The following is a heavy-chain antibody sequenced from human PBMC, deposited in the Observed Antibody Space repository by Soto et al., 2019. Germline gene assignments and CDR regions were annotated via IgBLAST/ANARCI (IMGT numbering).Heavy chain of an antibody. CDR1: GYTFTSYG. J-gene: IGHJ4*02. D-gene: IGHD2-15*01. CDR3: ARDCSGGSCYSAGGY. V-gene: IGHV1-18*04. Sequence: ASVKVSCKASGYTFTSYGISWVRQAPGQGLEWMGWISAYNGNTNYAQKLQGRVTMTTDTSTSTAYMELRSLRSDDTAVYYCARDCSGGSCYSAGGYWGQGTLVTAPQ. CDR2: ISAYNGNT.